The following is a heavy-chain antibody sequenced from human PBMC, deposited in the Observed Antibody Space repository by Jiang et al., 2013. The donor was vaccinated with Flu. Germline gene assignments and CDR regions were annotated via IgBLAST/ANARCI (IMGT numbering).Heavy chain of an antibody. D-gene: IGHD3-22*01. J-gene: IGHJ6*03. CDR3: ARGEYGSSGYPTGGYYYYYMDV. Sequence: GAEVKKPGSSVKVSCKASGGTFSSYAISWVRQAPGQGLEWMGGIIPIFGTANYAQKFQGRVTITADESTSTAYMELSSLRSEDTAVYYCARGEYGSSGYPTGGYYYYYMDVWGKGTTVTVSS. CDR2: IIPIFGTA. CDR1: GGTFSSYA. V-gene: IGHV1-69*01.